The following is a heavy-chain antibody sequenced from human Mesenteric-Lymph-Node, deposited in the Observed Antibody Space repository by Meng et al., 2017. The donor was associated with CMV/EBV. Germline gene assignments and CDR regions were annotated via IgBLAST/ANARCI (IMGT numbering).Heavy chain of an antibody. Sequence: GESLKISCAGSGFTFSGYSMNWVRRAPGKGLEWVASIGSSSTYIYYLDSVKGRFTISRDNAKNSLFLQMNSLGAEDTAVYYCARVGVGASIDYWGQGTLVTVSS. V-gene: IGHV3-21*01. D-gene: IGHD1-26*01. CDR1: GFTFSGYS. J-gene: IGHJ4*02. CDR3: ARVGVGASIDY. CDR2: IGSSSTYI.